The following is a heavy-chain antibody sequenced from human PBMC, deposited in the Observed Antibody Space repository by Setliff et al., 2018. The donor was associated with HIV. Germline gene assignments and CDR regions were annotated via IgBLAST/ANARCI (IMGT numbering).Heavy chain of an antibody. Sequence: SETLSLTCAVSGYAITSGFYWGWIRQPPGKGLEWIGRISTSGNTNYNPSLKNRLTMSLDTSKQQFSLRLSSVTAADTAIYYCARGGPSVPCTSVSCPPYYYMDVWGKGATVTVSS. J-gene: IGHJ6*03. CDR3: ARGGPSVPCTSVSCPPYYYMDV. CDR1: GYAITSGFY. D-gene: IGHD2-2*01. CDR2: ISTSGNT. V-gene: IGHV4-38-2*01.